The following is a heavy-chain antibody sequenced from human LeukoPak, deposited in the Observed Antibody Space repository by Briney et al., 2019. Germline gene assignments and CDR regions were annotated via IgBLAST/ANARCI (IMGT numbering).Heavy chain of an antibody. CDR1: GGSVSSRGYY. J-gene: IGHJ4*02. Sequence: SETLSLTCTVSGGSVSSRGYYWGWIRQPPGRGLEWIGTMYYSGTSYYNPSLKSRVTISVDTSKNQLSLKLSSVTAADTAVYYCARGREMATTPFDYWGQGTLVTVSS. CDR2: MYYSGTS. D-gene: IGHD5-24*01. V-gene: IGHV4-39*07. CDR3: ARGREMATTPFDY.